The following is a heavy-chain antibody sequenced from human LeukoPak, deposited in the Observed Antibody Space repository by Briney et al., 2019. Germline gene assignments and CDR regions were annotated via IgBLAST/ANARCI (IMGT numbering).Heavy chain of an antibody. CDR1: GFSFSDYY. Sequence: GGSLRLSCAASGFSFSDYYMSWIRQAPGKGLEWISYISTISTITYNADSVKGRFTISRDNSKNTLYLQMNSLRAEDTAVYYCARDFREVRGVIDYWGQGTLVTVSS. CDR3: ARDFREVRGVIDY. CDR2: ISTISTIT. V-gene: IGHV3-11*06. J-gene: IGHJ4*02. D-gene: IGHD3-10*01.